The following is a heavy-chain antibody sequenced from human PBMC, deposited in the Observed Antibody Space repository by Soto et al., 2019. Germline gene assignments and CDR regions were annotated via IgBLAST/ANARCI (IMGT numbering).Heavy chain of an antibody. J-gene: IGHJ5*02. CDR2: ISSSSSYI. CDR1: GFTFSSYS. V-gene: IGHV3-21*01. CDR3: ARDLAGNSIDWLDP. D-gene: IGHD6-13*01. Sequence: GGSVRLSYATSGFTFSSYSMNWVRQAPGKGLEWVSSISSSSSYIYYADSVKGRFTISRDNAKNSLYLQMNSLRAEDTAVYYCARDLAGNSIDWLDPWGQGTLVTVSS.